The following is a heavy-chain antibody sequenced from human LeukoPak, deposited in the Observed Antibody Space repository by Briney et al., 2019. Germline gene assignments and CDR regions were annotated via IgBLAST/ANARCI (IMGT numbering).Heavy chain of an antibody. CDR1: GYTFTAYY. CDR3: ARGKSGWHSNARREHAFDI. Sequence: ASVKASCKASGYTFTAYYMHWVRQAPGQGLELMGCINPNSGGTNYAQKFQGRVTMTRDTSISTAYMELSRLRSDDTAVYYCARGKSGWHSNARREHAFDIWGQGTMVTVSS. V-gene: IGHV1-2*02. CDR2: INPNSGGT. J-gene: IGHJ3*02. D-gene: IGHD6-19*01.